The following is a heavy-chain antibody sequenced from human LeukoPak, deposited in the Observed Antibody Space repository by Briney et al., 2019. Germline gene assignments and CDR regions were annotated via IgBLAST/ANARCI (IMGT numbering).Heavy chain of an antibody. CDR1: GGSISSSSYY. CDR2: IYYSGST. CDR3: ARWDSSSSLFDY. Sequence: SETLSLTCTVCGGSISSSSYYWGWIRQPPGKGLEWIGSIYYSGSTYYNPSLKSRVTISVDTSKNQFSLKLSSVTAADTAVYYCARWDSSSSLFDYWGQGTLVTVSS. J-gene: IGHJ4*02. D-gene: IGHD6-6*01. V-gene: IGHV4-39*07.